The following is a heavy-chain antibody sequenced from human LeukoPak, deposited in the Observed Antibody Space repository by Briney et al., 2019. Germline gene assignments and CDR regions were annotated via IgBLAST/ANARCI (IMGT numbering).Heavy chain of an antibody. Sequence: RSGGSLRLSCAASGFTFSNYWMSWVRQSPGRGLEWVANIDQDGSAEYYVDSVGGRFTVSTDNAKNSLYLQIDSLRAEDTAVYYCARADSYGSILDYWGRGTLVTVSS. D-gene: IGHD5-18*01. CDR2: IDQDGSAE. J-gene: IGHJ4*02. CDR3: ARADSYGSILDY. CDR1: GFTFSNYW. V-gene: IGHV3-7*04.